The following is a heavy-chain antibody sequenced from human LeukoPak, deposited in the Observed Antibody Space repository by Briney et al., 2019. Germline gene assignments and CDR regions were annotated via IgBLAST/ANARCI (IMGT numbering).Heavy chain of an antibody. CDR1: GYTFTSYG. V-gene: IGHV1-18*01. CDR2: ISAYNGNT. CDR3: ARLSITIFGVPNPADY. D-gene: IGHD3-3*01. J-gene: IGHJ4*02. Sequence: SVKVSCKASGYTFTSYGISWVRQAPGQGLEWMGWISAYNGNTNYAQKLQGRVTMTTDTSTSTAYMELRSLRSDDTAVYYCARLSITIFGVPNPADYWGQGTLVTVSS.